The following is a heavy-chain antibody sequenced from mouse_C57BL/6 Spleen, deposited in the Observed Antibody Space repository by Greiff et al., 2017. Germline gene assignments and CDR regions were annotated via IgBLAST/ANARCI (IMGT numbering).Heavy chain of an antibody. D-gene: IGHD2-2*01. CDR3: ARGWLQAMDY. Sequence: VQLKQSGPGMVKPSQSLSLTCTVTGYSITSGYDWHWIRHFPGNKLEWMGYISYSGSTNYNPSLKSRISITHDTSKNHFFLKLNSVTTEDTATYYCARGWLQAMDYWGQGTSVTVSS. J-gene: IGHJ4*01. V-gene: IGHV3-1*01. CDR2: ISYSGST. CDR1: GYSITSGYD.